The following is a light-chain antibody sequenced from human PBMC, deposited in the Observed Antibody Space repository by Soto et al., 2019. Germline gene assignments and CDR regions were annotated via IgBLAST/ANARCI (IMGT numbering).Light chain of an antibody. CDR1: SGHNSYA. CDR3: QTWGTGIVV. Sequence: QAVLTQSPSASASLGASVKLTCTLSSGHNSYAIAWHQQQPEKGPRYLMKLDNDGSHFKGDGIPDRFSGSSSGAERYLTISSLQSEDEADYFCQTWGTGIVVFGGGTKLTVL. V-gene: IGLV4-69*01. CDR2: LDNDGSH. J-gene: IGLJ2*01.